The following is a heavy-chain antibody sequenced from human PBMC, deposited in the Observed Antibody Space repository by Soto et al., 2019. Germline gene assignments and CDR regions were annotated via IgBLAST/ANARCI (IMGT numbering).Heavy chain of an antibody. CDR2: IDPSDSYT. J-gene: IGHJ6*02. CDR1: GYSFTSYW. V-gene: IGHV5-10-1*01. Sequence: GESLKISCKGSGYSFTSYWISWVRQMPGKGLEWMGRIDPSDSYTNYSPSFQGHVTISADKSISTAYLQWSSLKASDTAMYYCAIRDYYAMDVWGQGTTVTVSS. CDR3: AIRDYYAMDV. D-gene: IGHD1-20*01.